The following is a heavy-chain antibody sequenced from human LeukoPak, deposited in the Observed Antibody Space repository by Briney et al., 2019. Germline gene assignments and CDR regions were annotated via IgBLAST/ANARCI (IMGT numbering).Heavy chain of an antibody. V-gene: IGHV3-7*03. CDR1: GFPFSNYW. D-gene: IGHD6-19*01. CDR3: ARHTSGQPFDY. Sequence: QAGGSLRLSCAASGFPFSNYWMNWVRQAPGKALEWVAYIRKDGGETYYVDSVKGRFTISRDNAKNSLYLQMNSLRAEDTAVYYCARHTSGQPFDYWGQGTLVTVSS. J-gene: IGHJ4*02. CDR2: IRKDGGET.